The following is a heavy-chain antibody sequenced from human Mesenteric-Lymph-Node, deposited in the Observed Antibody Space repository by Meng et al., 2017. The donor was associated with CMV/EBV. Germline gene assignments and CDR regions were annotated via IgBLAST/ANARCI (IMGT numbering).Heavy chain of an antibody. V-gene: IGHV4-34*01. CDR1: GGSFSDYY. CDR3: ATSQWLAIDY. Sequence: SETLSLTCAVYGGSFSDYYWTWIRQSPGKGLEWIGEINDSGSTNYNPSLKSRVTISVDTSKNQFSLKLNSVTAADTGVYYCATSQWLAIDYWGQGTLVTVSS. J-gene: IGHJ4*02. CDR2: INDSGST. D-gene: IGHD6-19*01.